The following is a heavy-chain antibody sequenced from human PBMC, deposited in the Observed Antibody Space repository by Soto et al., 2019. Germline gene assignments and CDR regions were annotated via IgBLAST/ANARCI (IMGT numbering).Heavy chain of an antibody. V-gene: IGHV4-39*01. CDR2: IYYSGST. Sequence: SETLSLTCAVSGASVSSTYWGWIRQPPGKGLEWIGSIYYSGSTYYNPSLKSRVTISVDTSKNQFSLKLSSVTAADTAVYYCARHDISGYYFDYWGQGTLVTVSS. D-gene: IGHD6-25*01. J-gene: IGHJ4*02. CDR3: ARHDISGYYFDY. CDR1: GASVSSTY.